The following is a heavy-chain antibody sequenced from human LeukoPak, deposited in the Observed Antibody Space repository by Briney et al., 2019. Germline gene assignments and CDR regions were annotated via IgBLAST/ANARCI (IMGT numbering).Heavy chain of an antibody. CDR3: APYRLDY. J-gene: IGHJ4*02. CDR1: GFTFSSYG. Sequence: GGSLRLSCAASGFTFSSYGMHWVRQAPGKGLEWVAVISYDGSNKYYADSVKGRFTISRDNSKNTLYLQMNSLRAEDTAVYYCAPYRLDYWGQGTLVTVSS. CDR2: ISYDGSNK. D-gene: IGHD1-26*01. V-gene: IGHV3-30*03.